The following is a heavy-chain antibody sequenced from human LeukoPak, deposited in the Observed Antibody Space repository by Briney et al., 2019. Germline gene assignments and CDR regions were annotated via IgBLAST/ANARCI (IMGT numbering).Heavy chain of an antibody. CDR3: ARVPVRPGSGSYDYHYYVDV. J-gene: IGHJ6*03. CDR1: GYTFTSYG. D-gene: IGHD3-10*01. CDR2: ISAYNGNT. V-gene: IGHV1-18*01. Sequence: GASVKVSCKASGYTFTSYGVSWVRQAPGQGLEWMGWISAYNGNTNYAQKLQGRVTMTTDTSTSTAYMELRSMRSDDTAVYYCARVPVRPGSGSYDYHYYVDVWGKGTTVTISS.